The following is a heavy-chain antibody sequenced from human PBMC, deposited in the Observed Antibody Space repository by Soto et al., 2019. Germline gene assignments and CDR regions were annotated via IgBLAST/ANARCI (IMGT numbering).Heavy chain of an antibody. V-gene: IGHV1-46*03. CDR2: INPSGGST. J-gene: IGHJ4*02. Sequence: GASVKVSCKASGYTFTSYYMHWVRQAPGQGLEWMGIINPSGGSTSYAQKFQGRVTMTRDTSTSTVYMELSSLRSEDTAVYYCARGPTCYDILTGYQTFDYWGQGTLVTVSS. D-gene: IGHD3-9*01. CDR3: ARGPTCYDILTGYQTFDY. CDR1: GYTFTSYY.